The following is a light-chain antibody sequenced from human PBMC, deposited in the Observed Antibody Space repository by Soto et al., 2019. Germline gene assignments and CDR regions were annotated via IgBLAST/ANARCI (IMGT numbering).Light chain of an antibody. CDR1: SSNIGSNT. J-gene: IGLJ2*01. CDR3: ACWDDGLNGVV. CDR2: NNN. V-gene: IGLV1-44*01. Sequence: QSVLTQPPSASGTPGQRVTIPCSGSSSNIGSNTVNWYQQLPGTDPHLLIFNNNQRPSGGPYRFSGCKYGTAAALAISVRRSEDEADYYCACWDDGLNGVVFGGGTKVTVL.